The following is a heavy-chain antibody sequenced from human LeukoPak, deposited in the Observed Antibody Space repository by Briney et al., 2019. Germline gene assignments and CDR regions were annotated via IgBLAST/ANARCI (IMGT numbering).Heavy chain of an antibody. Sequence: SETLSLTCAVYGGSFSGYYWSWIRQPPGKGLEWVGEINHSGSTNYNPSLKRRVTISVNTSKNQSSLKLSSVAVSDAAVYYCARGYSMPGWGRGTLVTVSS. D-gene: IGHD2/OR15-2a*01. J-gene: IGHJ4*02. CDR1: GGSFSGYY. V-gene: IGHV4-34*01. CDR2: INHSGST. CDR3: ARGYSMPG.